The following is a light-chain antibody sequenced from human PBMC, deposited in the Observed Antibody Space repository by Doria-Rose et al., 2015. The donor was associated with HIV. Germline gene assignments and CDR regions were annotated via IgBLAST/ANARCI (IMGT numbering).Light chain of an antibody. CDR2: DGS. CDR1: QSFSSTY. J-gene: IGKJ1*01. Sequence: EIVMTQSPGTLSLSPGERATLSCRSSQSFSSTYLAWYRQKPGQAPSLLIYDGSTMATGIPDRFSASGSGTDFTLTINRLEPEDFALYYCHQYGTSWTFGQGTKVEI. CDR3: HQYGTSWT. V-gene: IGKV3-20*01.